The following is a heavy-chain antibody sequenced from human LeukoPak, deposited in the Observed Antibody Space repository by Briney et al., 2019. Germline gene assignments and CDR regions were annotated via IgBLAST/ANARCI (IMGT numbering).Heavy chain of an antibody. CDR3: ARVKSSNWGFDP. CDR1: GFPFRSYR. D-gene: IGHD6-13*01. V-gene: IGHV3-21*01. Sequence: GGYLSLYFAGSGFPFRSYRMNWVRQAPGTGLEGVSFINSGSYILYADSVKGRFTISRDNAKDSLYLQMNSLTAEDTAVYYCARVKSSNWGFDPWGQGTLVTVSS. CDR2: INSGSYI. J-gene: IGHJ5*02.